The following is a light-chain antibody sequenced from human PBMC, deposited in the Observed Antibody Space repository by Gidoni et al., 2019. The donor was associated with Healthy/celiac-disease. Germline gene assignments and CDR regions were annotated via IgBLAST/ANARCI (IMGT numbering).Light chain of an antibody. CDR2: AAS. CDR1: QSISSY. CDR3: RQSYSTPLT. Sequence: DIQMTQSPSSLSASAGDRVTITCRASQSISSYLNWYQQKPGKAPKLLIYAASSLQSGVPSGFSGSGSGTEFTLPISSLQPADFATYYCRQSYSTPLTFGGGTKVEIK. J-gene: IGKJ4*01. V-gene: IGKV1-39*01.